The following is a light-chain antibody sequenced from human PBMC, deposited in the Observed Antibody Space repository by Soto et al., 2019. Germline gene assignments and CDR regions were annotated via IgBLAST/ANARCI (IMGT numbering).Light chain of an antibody. CDR1: SSNIGSNY. V-gene: IGLV1-47*01. CDR2: RNN. Sequence: QSVLTQPPSASGTPGQRVTISCSGSSSNIGSNYVYWYQQLPGTAPKLLIYRNNHRPPGVPDRFSASKSGTSASLAIGGLRSEDEADYYCAAWDDSLSGRVFGGGTKLTVL. J-gene: IGLJ2*01. CDR3: AAWDDSLSGRV.